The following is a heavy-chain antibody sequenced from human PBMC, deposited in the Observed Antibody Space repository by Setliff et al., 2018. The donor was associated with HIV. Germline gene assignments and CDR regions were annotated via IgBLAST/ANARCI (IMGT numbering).Heavy chain of an antibody. CDR3: AREIYGGNSRPFDY. Sequence: SETLSLTCTVSGESISGSSYSWGWIRQPPGKGPEWIGSITYSGSARYNPSLKSRVTISVDTSKNHFSLILSSVTAADTAVYYCAREIYGGNSRPFDYWGQGTLVTVSS. CDR2: ITYSGSA. CDR1: GESISGSSYS. V-gene: IGHV4-39*07. D-gene: IGHD4-17*01. J-gene: IGHJ4*02.